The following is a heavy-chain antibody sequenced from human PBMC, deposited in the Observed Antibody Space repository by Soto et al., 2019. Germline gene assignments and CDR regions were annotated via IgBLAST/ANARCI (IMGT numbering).Heavy chain of an antibody. CDR3: AHRNPRPTVSRKSHIWFDP. Sequence: QITLKESGPTLVKPTQTLTLTCTFSGFSLSTSGVGVGWFLHPPGKPLDGFEPIYWDDDKRYSPSLKSRLTITKDTSKNQVVLTMTNMDPVDTATYYCAHRNPRPTVSRKSHIWFDPWGQGTLVTVSS. V-gene: IGHV2-5*02. J-gene: IGHJ5*02. D-gene: IGHD4-17*01. CDR2: IYWDDDK. CDR1: GFSLSTSGVG.